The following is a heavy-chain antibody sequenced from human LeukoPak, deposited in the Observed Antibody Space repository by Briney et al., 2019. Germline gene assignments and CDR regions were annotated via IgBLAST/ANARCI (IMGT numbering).Heavy chain of an antibody. D-gene: IGHD6-13*01. CDR3: AKGSGIIATAGNRGLGLDY. J-gene: IGHJ4*02. Sequence: PGGSLRLSCAASGFTFSSYAMNWVRQAPGKGLEWISSISGSGDNTYYADSVKGRFTISRDNSKNTLYLQMNSLRAEDTAVYYCAKGSGIIATAGNRGLGLDYWGQGTLVTVSS. V-gene: IGHV3-23*01. CDR2: ISGSGDNT. CDR1: GFTFSSYA.